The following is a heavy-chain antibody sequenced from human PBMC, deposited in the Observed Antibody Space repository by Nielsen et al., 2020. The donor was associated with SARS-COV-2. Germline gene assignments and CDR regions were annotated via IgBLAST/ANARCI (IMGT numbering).Heavy chain of an antibody. V-gene: IGHV4-34*01. CDR2: INHSGST. D-gene: IGHD3-3*01. Sequence: WIRQPPGKGLEWIGEINHSGSTKYNPSLKSRVTISVDSSKNQFSLKLSSVTAADTAVYYCARANYEFWSGSYYYYMDVWGKGTTVTVSS. J-gene: IGHJ6*03. CDR3: ARANYEFWSGSYYYYMDV.